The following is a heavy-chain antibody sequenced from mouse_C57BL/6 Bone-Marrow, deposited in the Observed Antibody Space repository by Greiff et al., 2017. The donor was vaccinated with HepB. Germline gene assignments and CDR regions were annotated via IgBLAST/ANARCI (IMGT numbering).Heavy chain of an antibody. CDR1: GYTFTSYW. J-gene: IGHJ3*01. V-gene: IGHV1-69*01. CDR3: ARDYGSSLFAY. Sequence: QVQLQQPGAELVMPGASVKLSCKASGYTFTSYWMHWVKQRPGQGLDWIGEIDPSDSYTNYNQKFKGKSTLTVVKSSSTAYMQLSSLTSGDSAVYYCARDYGSSLFAYWGQGTLVTVSA. D-gene: IGHD1-1*01. CDR2: IDPSDSYT.